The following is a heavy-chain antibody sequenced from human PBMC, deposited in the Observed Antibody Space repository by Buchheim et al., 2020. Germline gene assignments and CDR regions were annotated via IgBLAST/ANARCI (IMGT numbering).Heavy chain of an antibody. D-gene: IGHD5-24*01. Sequence: QVQLQQWGAGLLKPSETLSLTCAVYGGSFSGYYWSWIRQPPGKGLEWIGEINHSGRTNYNPSLKSRVTISVDTSKNQFSPKLSSATAADTAVYYCARVDGRWLQYFDYWGQGTL. CDR3: ARVDGRWLQYFDY. J-gene: IGHJ4*02. V-gene: IGHV4-34*01. CDR1: GGSFSGYY. CDR2: INHSGRT.